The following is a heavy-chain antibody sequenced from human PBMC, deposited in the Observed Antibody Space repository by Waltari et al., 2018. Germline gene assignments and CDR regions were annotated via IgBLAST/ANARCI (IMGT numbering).Heavy chain of an antibody. CDR2: ISGSGGST. CDR1: GFTFSSYA. CDR3: AKQAYCGGDCYVYWYFDL. V-gene: IGHV3-23*01. J-gene: IGHJ2*01. Sequence: EVQLLESGGGLVQSGGSLRLSCAASGFTFSSYAMSWVRQAPGKGLEWVSAISGSGGSTYYADSVKGRFTISRDNSKNTLYLQMNSLRAEDTAVYYCAKQAYCGGDCYVYWYFDLWGRGTLVTVSS. D-gene: IGHD2-21*02.